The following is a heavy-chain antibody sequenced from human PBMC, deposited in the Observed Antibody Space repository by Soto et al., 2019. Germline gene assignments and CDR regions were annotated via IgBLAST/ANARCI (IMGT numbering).Heavy chain of an antibody. D-gene: IGHD3-16*02. V-gene: IGHV1-2*04. CDR2: INPNSGGT. CDR3: ARDLGPYDYIWGSYRSYFDY. J-gene: IGHJ4*02. Sequence: ASVKVSCKASGYSFTGNSMHWVRQAPGQGLEWMGWINPNSGGTNYAQKFQGWVTMTRDTSISTAYMELSRLRSDDTAVYYCARDLGPYDYIWGSYRSYFDYRGQGTLVTVSS. CDR1: GYSFTGNS.